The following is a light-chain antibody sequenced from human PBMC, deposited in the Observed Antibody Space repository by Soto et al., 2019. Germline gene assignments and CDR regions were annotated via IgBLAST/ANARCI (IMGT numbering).Light chain of an antibody. CDR3: QQYNSNPLT. Sequence: DIQMTQSPSTLSASVGDRVTITCRASQSVSTWLAWYRQKPGKVPKLLIYKAYSLESGVPSRCSGSGSGTEFTLSISSLQPDDFATYYCQQYNSNPLTFGGGTKLEIK. CDR1: QSVSTW. J-gene: IGKJ4*01. CDR2: KAY. V-gene: IGKV1-5*03.